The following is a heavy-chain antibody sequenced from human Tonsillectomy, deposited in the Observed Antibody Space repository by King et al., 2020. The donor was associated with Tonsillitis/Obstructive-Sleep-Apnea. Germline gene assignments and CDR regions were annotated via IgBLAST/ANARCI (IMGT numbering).Heavy chain of an antibody. V-gene: IGHV1-69*01. Sequence: VQLVQSGAEVKKPGSSVKVSCKASGGTFSSYAISWVRQAPGQGLEWMGGIIPIFGTANYAQKFQGRVTITADESTSTAYMELSSLRSEDTAVYYCARGLHSTSPNGGKYYYSMDVWGKGTTVTVSS. CDR2: IIPIFGTA. J-gene: IGHJ6*03. D-gene: IGHD7-27*01. CDR3: ARGLHSTSPNGGKYYYSMDV. CDR1: GGTFSSYA.